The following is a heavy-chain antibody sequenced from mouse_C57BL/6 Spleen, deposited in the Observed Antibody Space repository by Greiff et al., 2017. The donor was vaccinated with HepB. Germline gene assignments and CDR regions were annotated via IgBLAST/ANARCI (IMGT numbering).Heavy chain of an antibody. D-gene: IGHD1-1*01. V-gene: IGHV1-69*01. Sequence: VQLQQPGAELVMPGASVKLSCKASGYTFTSYWMHWVKQRPGQGLEWIGEIDPSDSYTNYNQKFKGKSTLTVDKSSSKAYMQLSSLTSEDSAVYYCARKLRDYGSSYWFAYWGQGTLVTVSA. J-gene: IGHJ3*01. CDR2: IDPSDSYT. CDR3: ARKLRDYGSSYWFAY. CDR1: GYTFTSYW.